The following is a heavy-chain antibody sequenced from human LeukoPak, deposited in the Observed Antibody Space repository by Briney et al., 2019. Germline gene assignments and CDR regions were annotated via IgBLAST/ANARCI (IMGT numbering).Heavy chain of an antibody. J-gene: IGHJ4*02. Sequence: GGSLRLSCAASGFTFSSYWMHWVRQAPGKGLVWVSRINSDGSSTSYADSVKGRFTISRDNAKNTLYLQMNGLRAEDTAVYYCARGAHGDYGDYWGQGTLVTVSS. D-gene: IGHD4-17*01. CDR1: GFTFSSYW. V-gene: IGHV3-74*01. CDR3: ARGAHGDYGDY. CDR2: INSDGSST.